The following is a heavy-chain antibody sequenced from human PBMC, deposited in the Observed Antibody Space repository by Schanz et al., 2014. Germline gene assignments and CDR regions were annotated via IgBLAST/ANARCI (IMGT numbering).Heavy chain of an antibody. CDR2: IFFRGST. Sequence: QVQLQESGPGLVKPSETLSLTCTVSDGSMSGGTYYWGWIRQPPGKGLEWIGYIFFRGSTYYNPSLKSRVTISIDTSKNQFSLRLTSVTAADTAVYYCYGMDVWGQGTTVTVSS. CDR3: YGMDV. J-gene: IGHJ6*02. V-gene: IGHV4-39*07. CDR1: DGSMSGGTYY.